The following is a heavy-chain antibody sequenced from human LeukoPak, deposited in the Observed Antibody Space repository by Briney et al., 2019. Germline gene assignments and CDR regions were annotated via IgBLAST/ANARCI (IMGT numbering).Heavy chain of an antibody. Sequence: GGSLRLSCAASGFTFSSYGMHWVREAPGKGLEWVTFIRYDVSNIYYADSVKGRFTTSRDNSKNTLYLQMNSLRAEDTAVYYCAKGDDYGSGAMFDYWGQGTLVTVSS. CDR1: GFTFSSYG. D-gene: IGHD3-10*01. CDR3: AKGDDYGSGAMFDY. V-gene: IGHV3-30*02. CDR2: IRYDVSNI. J-gene: IGHJ4*02.